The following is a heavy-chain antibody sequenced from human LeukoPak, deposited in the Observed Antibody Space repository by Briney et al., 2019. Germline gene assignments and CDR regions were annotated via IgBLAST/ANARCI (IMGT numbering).Heavy chain of an antibody. V-gene: IGHV1-8*01. CDR1: GYTFTSYD. Sequence: ASVKVSCKASGYTFTSYDVNWFRQSTGQGLEWMGWMNPNSGNTGYAQKFQGRVSLTRDTSISTAYMELSSLRSEDTAVYYCAKNIALTGEFDSWGQGTLVTVSS. D-gene: IGHD7-27*01. CDR2: MNPNSGNT. CDR3: AKNIALTGEFDS. J-gene: IGHJ4*02.